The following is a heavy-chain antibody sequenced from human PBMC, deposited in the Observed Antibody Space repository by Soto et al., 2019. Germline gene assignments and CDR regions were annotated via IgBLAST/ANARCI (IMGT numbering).Heavy chain of an antibody. J-gene: IGHJ6*02. CDR2: INAGNGNT. CDR3: ARGTTVVVPVISYYGMDV. V-gene: IGHV1-3*01. Sequence: VASVKVSCKASGYTFTSYAMHWVRQAPGQRLEWMGWINAGNGNTKYSQKFQGRVTITRATSASTAYMELSSLRSEDTAVYYCARGTTVVVPVISYYGMDVWGQGTTVTVSS. D-gene: IGHD2-2*01. CDR1: GYTFTSYA.